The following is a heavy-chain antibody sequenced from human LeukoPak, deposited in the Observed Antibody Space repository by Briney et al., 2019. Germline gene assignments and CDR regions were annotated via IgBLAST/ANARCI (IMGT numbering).Heavy chain of an antibody. D-gene: IGHD6-13*01. V-gene: IGHV3-43D*03. Sequence: GGSLRLSCAASGFTFDDYAMHWVRQAPGKGLEWVSLISWDGGSTYYADSVKGRFTISRDNSKNSLYLQMNSLRAEDTALYYCVKIAAAGKAGFDYWGQGTLSPSPQ. CDR2: ISWDGGST. CDR3: VKIAAAGKAGFDY. CDR1: GFTFDDYA. J-gene: IGHJ4*02.